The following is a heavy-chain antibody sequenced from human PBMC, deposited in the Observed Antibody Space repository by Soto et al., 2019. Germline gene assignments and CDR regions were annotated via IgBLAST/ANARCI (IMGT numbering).Heavy chain of an antibody. CDR1: GFTFSSYS. D-gene: IGHD3-10*01. CDR2: ISSSSSTI. CDR3: ARRERRDGYDIWFGELGNFDY. V-gene: IGHV3-48*02. Sequence: PGGSLRLSCAASGFTFSSYSMNWVRQAPGKGLEWVSYISSSSSTIYYADSVKGRFTISRDNAKNSLYLQMNSLRDEDTAVYYCARRERRDGYDIWFGELGNFDYWGQGTLVTVSS. J-gene: IGHJ4*02.